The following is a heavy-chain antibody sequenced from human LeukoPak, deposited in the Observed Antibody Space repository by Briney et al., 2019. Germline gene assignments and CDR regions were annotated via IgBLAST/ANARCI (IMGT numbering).Heavy chain of an antibody. CDR2: ISSSSSYI. CDR3: ATRRSADGGDFDY. V-gene: IGHV3-21*04. CDR1: GFTFSSYE. D-gene: IGHD4-23*01. Sequence: GGSLRLSCAASGFTFSSYEMNWVRQAPGKGLEWVSSISSSSSYIYYADSVKGRFTISRDNAKNSLYLQMNSLRAEDTAVYYCATRRSADGGDFDYWGQGTLVIVSS. J-gene: IGHJ4*02.